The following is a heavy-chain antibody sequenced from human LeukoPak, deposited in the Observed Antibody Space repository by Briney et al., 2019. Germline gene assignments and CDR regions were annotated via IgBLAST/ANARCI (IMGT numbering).Heavy chain of an antibody. CDR1: GGTFSSYA. D-gene: IGHD5-18*01. Sequence: GASVKVSCKASGGTFSSYAISWVRQAPGQGLKWMGRIIPILGIANYAQKFQGRVTITADKSTSTAYMELSSLRSEDTAVYYCARDRGDTAMPIGDAFDIWGQGTMVTVSS. CDR3: ARDRGDTAMPIGDAFDI. V-gene: IGHV1-69*04. J-gene: IGHJ3*02. CDR2: IIPILGIA.